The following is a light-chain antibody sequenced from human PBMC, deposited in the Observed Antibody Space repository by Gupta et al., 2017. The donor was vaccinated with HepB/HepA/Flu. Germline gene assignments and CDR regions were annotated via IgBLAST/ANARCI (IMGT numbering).Light chain of an antibody. J-gene: IGKJ1*01. CDR2: ATN. V-gene: IGKV3-15*01. CDR1: QSVDHS. CDR3: QQDDNWPRT. Sequence: EIVMTQSPATLSVSPGERATLSCRASQSVDHSLAWYRQNPGQAPRLLIYATNTRANGLPARFSGSASGTDFTLTISIRHSEDFAVYYCQQDDNWPRTFGQGTEVEIK.